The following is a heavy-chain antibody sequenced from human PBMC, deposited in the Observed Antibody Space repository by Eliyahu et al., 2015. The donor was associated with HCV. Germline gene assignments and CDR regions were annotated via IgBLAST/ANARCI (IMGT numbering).Heavy chain of an antibody. Sequence: QVQLQESGPGLVKPSXTLSLTCTVSGXSISXYYWSWIRQPAGKGLEWIGRIYTSGSTNYNPSLKSRVTMSVDTSKNQFSLKLSSVTAADTAVYYCARGIVVVTATPPIYWFDPWGQGTLVTVSS. CDR2: IYTSGST. CDR1: GXSISXYY. V-gene: IGHV4-4*07. J-gene: IGHJ5*02. CDR3: ARGIVVVTATPPIYWFDP. D-gene: IGHD2-21*02.